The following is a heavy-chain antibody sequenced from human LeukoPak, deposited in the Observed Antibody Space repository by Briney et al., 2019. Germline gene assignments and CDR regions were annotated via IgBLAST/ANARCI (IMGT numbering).Heavy chain of an antibody. Sequence: SETLSLTCAVSGGSISSGGYSWSWIRQPPGKGLEWIGYIYHSGSTYYNPSLKSRVTISVDRSKNQFSLKLSSVTAADTAVYYCARAPYSYGYYYGMDVWGQGTTVTVSS. CDR3: ARAPYSYGYYYGMDV. J-gene: IGHJ6*02. CDR2: IYHSGST. CDR1: GGSISSGGYS. V-gene: IGHV4-30-2*01. D-gene: IGHD5-18*01.